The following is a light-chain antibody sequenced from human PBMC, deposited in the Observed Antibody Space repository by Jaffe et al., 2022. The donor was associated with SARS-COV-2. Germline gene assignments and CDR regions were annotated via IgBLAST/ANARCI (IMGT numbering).Light chain of an antibody. CDR2: RNN. V-gene: IGLV1-44*01. CDR3: ATWDGSLNVVV. J-gene: IGLJ2*01. CDR1: SSNIGRET. Sequence: QSVLTQPPSASGTPGQRVTISCSGSSSNIGRETVSWFHQLPGTAPKLLIYRNNQRPSGVPDRFSGSKSGTSASLAISGLQSDDESDYYCATWDGSLNVVVFGGGTKLTVL.